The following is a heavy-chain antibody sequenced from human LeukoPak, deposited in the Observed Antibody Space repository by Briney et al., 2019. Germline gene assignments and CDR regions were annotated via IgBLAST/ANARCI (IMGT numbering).Heavy chain of an antibody. CDR1: GGFFSGYY. J-gene: IGHJ6*03. CDR3: ASGYCSSTSCRRPLYYYYYMDV. CDR2: INHSGST. V-gene: IGHV4-34*01. Sequence: SETLCLTCAGYGGFFSGYYWSWIRQPPGKGLDWIGEINHSGSTNYNPSLKSRVTISVDTSKNQFSLKLSSVTAADTAVYYCASGYCSSTSCRRPLYYYYYMDVWGKGTTVTVSS. D-gene: IGHD2-2*01.